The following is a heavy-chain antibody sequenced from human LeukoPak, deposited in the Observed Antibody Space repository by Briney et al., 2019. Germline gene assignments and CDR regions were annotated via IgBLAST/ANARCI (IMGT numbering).Heavy chain of an antibody. CDR1: GYTFTTYD. D-gene: IGHD2-8*02. CDR2: MNPNSANT. J-gene: IGHJ4*02. CDR3: ARARLVRGPVTPLYYFDY. Sequence: ASVKVSCKASGYTFTTYDINWVRQATRQGLEWMGWMNPNSANTGHAQKFQGRVNITRNTSISTAYMELNSLRSDDTAVYYCARARLVRGPVTPLYYFDYWGQGVLVTVSS. V-gene: IGHV1-8*03.